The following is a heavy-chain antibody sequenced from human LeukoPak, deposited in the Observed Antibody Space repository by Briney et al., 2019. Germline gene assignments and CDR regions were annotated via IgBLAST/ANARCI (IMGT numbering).Heavy chain of an antibody. CDR2: IYYSGST. Sequence: SETLSLTCTVSGGSISSSSYYWGWIRQPPGQGLEWIGSIYYSGSTYYNPSLKSRVTISVDTSKNQFSLKLISVTAADTAVYYCARLGFYGLTDYWGQGTLVTVSS. D-gene: IGHD2/OR15-2a*01. CDR3: ARLGFYGLTDY. CDR1: GGSISSSSYY. V-gene: IGHV4-39*01. J-gene: IGHJ4*02.